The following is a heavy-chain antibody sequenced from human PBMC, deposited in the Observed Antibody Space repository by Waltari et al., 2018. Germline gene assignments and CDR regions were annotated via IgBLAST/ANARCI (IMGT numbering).Heavy chain of an antibody. D-gene: IGHD6-6*01. CDR2: ISSSLNTI. Sequence: QVESGGGVVQTGGSLRLSCAASGFTFSNYEMNWVRQAPGKGLEWIASISSSLNTIYYADSVKGRFTISRDNAKNSLHLQMNSLRAEDTAVYYCATRYGSSSMDYWGQGTLVTVSS. J-gene: IGHJ4*02. V-gene: IGHV3-48*03. CDR1: GFTFSNYE. CDR3: ATRYGSSSMDY.